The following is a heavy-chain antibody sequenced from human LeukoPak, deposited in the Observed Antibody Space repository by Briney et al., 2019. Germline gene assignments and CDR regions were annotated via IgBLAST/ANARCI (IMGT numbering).Heavy chain of an antibody. J-gene: IGHJ2*01. Sequence: PSETLSLTCAVSGSSISDNYYWGWIRQPPGKGLEWIGSIYHSGSTFYNNLSLNSRVTISVDTSKNQFSLKLSSVTAADTAVYYCARHDWYFDLWGRGTLVTVSS. CDR1: GSSISDNYY. CDR3: ARHDWYFDL. V-gene: IGHV4-38-2*01. CDR2: IYHSGSTF.